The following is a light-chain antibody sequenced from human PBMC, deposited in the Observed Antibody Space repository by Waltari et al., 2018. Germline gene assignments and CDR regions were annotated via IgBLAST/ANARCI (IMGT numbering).Light chain of an antibody. CDR1: QSISNY. CDR3: QQRNYWPLT. Sequence: EIVLTQSPATLSLSPGERATLSRRASQSISNYLAWYQQRPGRSPRLLMYDASKRATGIPARFSGSGSGTDFTLTITSLEPEDVAVYYCQQRNYWPLTFGGGTRVEIK. V-gene: IGKV3-11*01. J-gene: IGKJ4*01. CDR2: DAS.